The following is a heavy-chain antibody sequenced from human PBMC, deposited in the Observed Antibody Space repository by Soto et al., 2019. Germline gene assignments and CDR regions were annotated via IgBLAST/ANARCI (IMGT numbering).Heavy chain of an antibody. CDR2: IYYSGST. CDR3: ARVSFLRNWFDP. V-gene: IGHV4-59*01. J-gene: IGHJ5*02. Sequence: SETLSLTCTVSGGSISSYYWSWIRQPPGKGLEWIGYIYYSGSTNYNPSLKSRVTISVDTSKNQFSLKLSSVTAADTAVYYCARVSFLRNWFDPWGQGTLVTVSS. CDR1: GGSISSYY.